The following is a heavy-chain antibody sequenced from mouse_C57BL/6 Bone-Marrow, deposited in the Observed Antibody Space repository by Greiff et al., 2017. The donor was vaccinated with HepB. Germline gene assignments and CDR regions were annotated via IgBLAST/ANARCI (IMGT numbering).Heavy chain of an antibody. D-gene: IGHD2-1*01. CDR2: IYPRSGNT. J-gene: IGHJ3*01. CDR3: AMIYYGNSAWFAY. V-gene: IGHV1-81*01. CDR1: GYTFTSYG. Sequence: VHLVESGAELARPGASVKLSCKASGYTFTSYGISWVKQRTGQGLEWIGEIYPRSGNTYYNEKFKGKATLTADKSSSTAYMELRSLTSEDSAVDFCAMIYYGNSAWFAYWGQGTLVTVSA.